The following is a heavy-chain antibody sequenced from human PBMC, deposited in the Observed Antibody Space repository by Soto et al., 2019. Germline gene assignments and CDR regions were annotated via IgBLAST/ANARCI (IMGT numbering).Heavy chain of an antibody. CDR2: INPNGGST. CDR3: VRATAARQRDYSYHYYLHI. D-gene: IGHD6-6*01. Sequence: ASVKVSCKASGYTLINYYIHWVRQAPGQGLEWMGVINPNGGSTVYAQKFQGRVTLTRDTSTSTVYVELSSLRSDDTAVYFCVRATAARQRDYSYHYYLHIWGKGTTVTV. J-gene: IGHJ6*03. V-gene: IGHV1-46*03. CDR1: GYTLINYY.